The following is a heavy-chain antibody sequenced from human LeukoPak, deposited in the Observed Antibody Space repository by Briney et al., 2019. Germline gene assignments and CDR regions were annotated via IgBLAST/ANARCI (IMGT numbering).Heavy chain of an antibody. J-gene: IGHJ4*02. CDR2: IYYSGST. Sequence: SQTLSLTCTVSGGSISSGGSYWSWIRQHPGKGLEWIGYIYYSGSTYYNPSLKSRVTISVDTSKNQFSLKLSSVTAADTAVYYCARGRGLTPADYWGQGTLVTVSS. CDR3: ARGRGLTPADY. V-gene: IGHV4-31*03. CDR1: GGSISSGGSY. D-gene: IGHD2-8*01.